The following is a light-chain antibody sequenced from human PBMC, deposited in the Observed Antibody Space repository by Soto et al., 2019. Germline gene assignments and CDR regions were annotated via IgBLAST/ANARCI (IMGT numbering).Light chain of an antibody. CDR1: SSNIGAGYD. J-gene: IGLJ3*02. Sequence: QSVLTQQPSVSGAPGQRVTISCTGSSSNIGAGYDVHGYQQLPGTAPKLLLYGNSNRPSGVPDRFSGSKSGTSASLAITGLQADDEADYYCQSYDSSLSGSWVFGGGTKLTVL. CDR2: GNS. V-gene: IGLV1-40*01. CDR3: QSYDSSLSGSWV.